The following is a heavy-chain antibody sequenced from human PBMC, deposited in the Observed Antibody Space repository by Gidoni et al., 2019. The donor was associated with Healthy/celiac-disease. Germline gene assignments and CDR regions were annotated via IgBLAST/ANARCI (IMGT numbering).Heavy chain of an antibody. V-gene: IGHV3-23*01. CDR3: AKDKLDYYGSGRAGAN. Sequence: EVQLLESGGGLVQPGGSLRLSCAASGFTFSSYAMSWVRQAPGKGLEWVSAISGSGGSTYYADSVKGRFTISRDNSKNTLYLQMNSLRAEDTAVYYCAKDKLDYYGSGRAGANWGQGTLVTVSS. D-gene: IGHD3-10*01. CDR2: ISGSGGST. J-gene: IGHJ4*02. CDR1: GFTFSSYA.